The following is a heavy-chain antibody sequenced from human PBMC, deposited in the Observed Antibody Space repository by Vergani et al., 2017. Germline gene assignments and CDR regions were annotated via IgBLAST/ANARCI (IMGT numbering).Heavy chain of an antibody. CDR2: IYTSGAT. D-gene: IGHD5-12*01. Sequence: QVQLQESGPGLVKPSQTLSLTCTVSGGSFSTGGQSWSWLRQSAGKGLEWIGRIYTSGATNYNPSLWSRAIMSVDASKKRFSLKLSSLTAADTAVYYCARVGIGYDRFFYSYYMDVWGEGTSVTASS. J-gene: IGHJ6*03. CDR1: GGSFSTGGQS. V-gene: IGHV4-61*02. CDR3: ARVGIGYDRFFYSYYMDV.